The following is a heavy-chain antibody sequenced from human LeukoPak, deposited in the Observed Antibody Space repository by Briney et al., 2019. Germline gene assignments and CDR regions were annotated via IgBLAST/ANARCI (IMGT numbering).Heavy chain of an antibody. D-gene: IGHD3-10*01. CDR2: IYYSGST. CDR3: AREGYYGSGSYPDY. V-gene: IGHV4-59*01. CDR1: GGSISSYY. J-gene: IGHJ4*02. Sequence: PSETLSLTCTVSGGSISSYYWSWIRQPPGKGLEWIGYIYYSGSTNYNPPLKSRVTISVDTSKNQFSLKLSSVTAADTAVYYCAREGYYGSGSYPDYWGQGTLVTVSS.